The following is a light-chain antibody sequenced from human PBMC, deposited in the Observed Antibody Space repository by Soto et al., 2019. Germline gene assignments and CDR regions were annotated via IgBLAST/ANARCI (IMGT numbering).Light chain of an antibody. CDR3: QSYDISLHNYV. J-gene: IGLJ1*01. CDR2: GDN. Sequence: QSVLTQPPSVSGAPGQRVSISCTGSTSNIGAPYDVHWYQHLPGAAPKLLIYGDNNRPSGVPDRFSGSKSATSASLAITSLQAEDEADYYCQSYDISLHNYVFGTGTKVTVL. CDR1: TSNIGAPYD. V-gene: IGLV1-40*01.